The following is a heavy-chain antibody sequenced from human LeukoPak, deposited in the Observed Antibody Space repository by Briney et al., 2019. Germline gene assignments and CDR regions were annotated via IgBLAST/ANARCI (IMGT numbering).Heavy chain of an antibody. Sequence: GGSLRLSCAASGFTFSDYFMTWIRQAPGKGLESVSYISGSGSIIHYADSVKGRFTISRDNSKNTLYLQMNSLRAEDTAVYYCAKDYWRGYSYGRYFDYWGQGTLVTVSS. J-gene: IGHJ4*02. CDR1: GFTFSDYF. CDR3: AKDYWRGYSYGRYFDY. V-gene: IGHV3-11*01. CDR2: ISGSGSII. D-gene: IGHD5-18*01.